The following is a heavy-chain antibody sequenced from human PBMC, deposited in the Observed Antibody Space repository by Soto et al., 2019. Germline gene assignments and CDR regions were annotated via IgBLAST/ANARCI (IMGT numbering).Heavy chain of an antibody. CDR3: ARHLWHRHCSSITCSFFDY. CDR1: GFTFSTYG. Sequence: QVQLVESGGGVVQPGRSLRLSCAASGFTFSTYGMHWVRQAPGKGLEWVTVIWYDGSKKYYADSVKGRFTISKDNSQNTVSLQMNSLRAEDTAMYYCARHLWHRHCSSITCSFFDYWGQGTLVTVSS. J-gene: IGHJ4*02. D-gene: IGHD2-2*01. CDR2: IWYDGSKK. V-gene: IGHV3-33*01.